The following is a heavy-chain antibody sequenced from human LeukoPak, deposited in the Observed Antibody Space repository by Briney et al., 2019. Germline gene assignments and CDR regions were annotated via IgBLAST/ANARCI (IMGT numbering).Heavy chain of an antibody. CDR2: IIPIFGTA. CDR1: GGTFSSYA. Sequence: GASVKVSCKASGGTFSSYAISWVRQAPGQGLEWMGGIIPIFGTANYAQKFQGGVTITADESTSTAYMELSSLRSEDTAVYYCARGGIAVAGPRFDYWGQGTLVTVSS. V-gene: IGHV1-69*13. D-gene: IGHD6-19*01. CDR3: ARGGIAVAGPRFDY. J-gene: IGHJ4*02.